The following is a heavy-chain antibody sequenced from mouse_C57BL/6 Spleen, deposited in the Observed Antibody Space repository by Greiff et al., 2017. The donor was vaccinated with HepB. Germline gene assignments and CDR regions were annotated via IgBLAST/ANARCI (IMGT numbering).Heavy chain of an antibody. CDR2: IYPGSGHT. CDR3: ARPGVWGNYGYYFDY. CDR1: GYNFTSYW. D-gene: IGHD2-1*01. J-gene: IGHJ2*02. V-gene: IGHV1-55*01. Sequence: VQLQQPGAELVRPGASVKLSCKASGYNFTSYWMTWVKQRPGQGLEWIGDIYPGSGHTNYNEKFKSKATLTVDTSSSTAYMQLSSLTSDDSSVYDGARPGVWGNYGYYFDYWGQGTSLTVSS.